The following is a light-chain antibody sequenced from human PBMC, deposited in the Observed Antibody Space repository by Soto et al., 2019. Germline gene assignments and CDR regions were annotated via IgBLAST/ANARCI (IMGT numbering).Light chain of an antibody. CDR2: GNS. CDR3: QSSDSSLSYV. Sequence: QSVLTQPPSVSGAPGQRVTISCTGSSSNIGAGYDVHWYQQLPGTVPKLLIYGNSNRPSGVPDRFSGSKSGTSASLAITGLHAEDEADYYCQSSDSSLSYVFGTGTKVTVL. V-gene: IGLV1-40*01. CDR1: SSNIGAGYD. J-gene: IGLJ1*01.